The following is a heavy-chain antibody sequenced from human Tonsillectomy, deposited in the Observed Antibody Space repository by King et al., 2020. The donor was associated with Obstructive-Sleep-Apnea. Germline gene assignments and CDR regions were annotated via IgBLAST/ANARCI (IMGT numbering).Heavy chain of an antibody. V-gene: IGHV4-4*02. CDR1: GDSISSSNW. D-gene: IGHD4-23*01. CDR3: ARVRTTVLNGGVDY. CDR2: IYHSGTT. J-gene: IGHJ4*02. Sequence: QVQLQESGPGLVKPSGTLSLTCPFSGDSISSSNWWSWVRQPPGKGLEGIGEIYHSGTTNYNPSLKSRVTISVDKSKNQFSLKLSSVTAADTAVYYCARVRTTVLNGGVDYWGQGTLVTVSS.